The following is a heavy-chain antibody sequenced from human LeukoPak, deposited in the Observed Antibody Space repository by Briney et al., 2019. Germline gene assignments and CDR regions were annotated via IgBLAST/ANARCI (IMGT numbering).Heavy chain of an antibody. D-gene: IGHD3-22*01. Sequence: GGSLRLSCAASGFTVSSNYMSWVRQAPGKGLEWVSVIYSGGSTYYADSVKGRFTISRDNSKNTLYLQMNSLRAEDTAVYYCAKFTYYYDSSGYETSEYFQHWGQGTLVTVSS. J-gene: IGHJ1*01. CDR1: GFTVSSNY. CDR3: AKFTYYYDSSGYETSEYFQH. V-gene: IGHV3-53*01. CDR2: IYSGGST.